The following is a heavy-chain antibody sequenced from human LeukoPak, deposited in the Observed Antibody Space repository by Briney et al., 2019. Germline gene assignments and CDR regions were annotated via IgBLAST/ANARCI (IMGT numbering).Heavy chain of an antibody. CDR1: GDSISSYY. CDR3: ARSSGSGRYYKKREGDTHFDI. D-gene: IGHD3-10*01. CDR2: IHPSGST. V-gene: IGHV4-4*07. J-gene: IGHJ3*02. Sequence: SETLSLTCTVSGDSISSYYWSWIRQPAGKGLEWIGRIHPSGSTNYNPSLKSRVTLSVDTSKNQFSLKLSSVTAADTAVYYCARSSGSGRYYKKREGDTHFDIWGQGTMVTVSS.